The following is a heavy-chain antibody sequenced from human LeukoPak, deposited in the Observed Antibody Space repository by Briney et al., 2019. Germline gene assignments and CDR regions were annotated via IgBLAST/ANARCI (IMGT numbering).Heavy chain of an antibody. Sequence: GRSLRLSCAASGFTFSSYAMHWVRQAPGKGLEWVAVISYDGSNKYYADSVKGRFTISRDNSKNTLYLQMNNLRAEDTAVYYCAKEVGATYGYWGQGTLVTVSS. J-gene: IGHJ4*02. V-gene: IGHV3-30*04. CDR3: AKEVGATYGY. CDR1: GFTFSSYA. D-gene: IGHD1-26*01. CDR2: ISYDGSNK.